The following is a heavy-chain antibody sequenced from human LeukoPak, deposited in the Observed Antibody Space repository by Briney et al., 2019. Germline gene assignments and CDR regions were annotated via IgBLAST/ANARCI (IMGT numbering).Heavy chain of an antibody. CDR3: ARDKDWAFDY. V-gene: IGHV3-74*01. J-gene: IGHJ4*02. CDR1: GSTFSSYW. D-gene: IGHD3/OR15-3a*01. Sequence: PGGSLRLSCAASGSTFSSYWMHWVHQAPGKGLVWVSHSDGSSTSYADSVKGRFTISREDAKNTLYLQMNSLRAEDTAVYYCARDKDWAFDYWGQGTLVTVSS. CDR2: SDGSST.